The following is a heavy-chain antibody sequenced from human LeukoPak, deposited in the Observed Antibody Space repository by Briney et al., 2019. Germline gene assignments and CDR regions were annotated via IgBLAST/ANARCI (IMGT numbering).Heavy chain of an antibody. CDR1: GYTFTSYG. J-gene: IGHJ4*02. Sequence: SVKVSCKASGYTFTSYGISWVRQAPGQGLEWMGRIIPILGIANYAQKFQGRVTITADKSTSTAYMELSSLRSEDTAVYYCARVLVGATYFDYWGQGTLVTVSS. CDR3: ARVLVGATYFDY. V-gene: IGHV1-69*04. CDR2: IIPILGIA. D-gene: IGHD1-26*01.